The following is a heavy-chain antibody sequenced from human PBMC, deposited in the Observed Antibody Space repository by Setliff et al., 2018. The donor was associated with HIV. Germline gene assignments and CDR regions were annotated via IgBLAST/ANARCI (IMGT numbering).Heavy chain of an antibody. V-gene: IGHV4-38-2*01. CDR3: ARRAAATTNFAY. D-gene: IGHD1-26*01. J-gene: IGHJ4*02. CDR1: GYSISSGYY. CDR2: IYHSGST. Sequence: SETLSLTCAVSGYSISSGYYWGWIRQPPGKGLEWIGSIYHSGSTFYNPSLKSRVTLSLDTSKNQFSLKVTSVTAADTAVYYCARRAAATTNFAYWGQGTLVTVSS.